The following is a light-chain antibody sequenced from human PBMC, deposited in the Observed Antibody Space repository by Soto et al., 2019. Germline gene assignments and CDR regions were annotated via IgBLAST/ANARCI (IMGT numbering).Light chain of an antibody. CDR2: GAS. CDR1: QNLRRN. J-gene: IGKJ2*01. V-gene: IGKV3-15*01. Sequence: EIVMTQSPATLSVSSGERATLSCRASQNLRRNLAWYQQRPGQAPRLLIHGASTRATGVPARFSGSGSGTDVTLTISSLQSEYFAVYYCQQYDRWPHTFGQGTKLQIK. CDR3: QQYDRWPHT.